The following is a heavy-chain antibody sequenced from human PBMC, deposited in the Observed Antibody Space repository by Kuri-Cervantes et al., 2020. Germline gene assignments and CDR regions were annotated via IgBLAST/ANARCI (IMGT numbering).Heavy chain of an antibody. CDR3: ARDAWGKGRSGVVIDYYYYYYMDV. CDR1: GFTFSSYI. Sequence: GESLKISCAASGFTFSSYIMNWVRQAPGKGLEWVSYISSSGSTIYYSDSVKGRFTISRDNSKNTLYLQMNSQRAEYTAVYYCARDAWGKGRSGVVIDYYYYYYMDVWGKGTMVTVSS. J-gene: IGHJ6*03. D-gene: IGHD3-3*01. V-gene: IGHV3-48*01. CDR2: ISSSGSTI.